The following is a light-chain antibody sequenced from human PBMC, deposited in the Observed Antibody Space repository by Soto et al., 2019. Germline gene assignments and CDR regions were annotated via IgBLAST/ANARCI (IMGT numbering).Light chain of an antibody. CDR2: GNS. V-gene: IGLV1-40*01. Sequence: QSVLTQPPSVSGSPGPRVTISCTGSSSNIGADYDVHWYQQLPGTAPKLLIYGNSNRPSGVPDRFSGSKSGTSASLAITGLQAEDEADYYCQSYDSSLSAVVFGGGTKVTVL. J-gene: IGLJ3*02. CDR1: SSNIGADYD. CDR3: QSYDSSLSAVV.